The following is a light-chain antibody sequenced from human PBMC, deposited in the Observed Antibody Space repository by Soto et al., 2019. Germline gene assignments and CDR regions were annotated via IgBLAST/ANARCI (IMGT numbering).Light chain of an antibody. J-gene: IGLJ3*02. CDR1: SSDVGDYNY. CDR3: SSYAGSNNLV. V-gene: IGLV2-8*01. Sequence: QSALTQPPSASGYPGQSVTISCTGTSSDVGDYNYVSWYQQHPGKAPKLMIYEVSKRPSGVPDRFSGSKSGNTASLTVSGLQAEDEADYYCSSYAGSNNLVFGGGTKLTVL. CDR2: EVS.